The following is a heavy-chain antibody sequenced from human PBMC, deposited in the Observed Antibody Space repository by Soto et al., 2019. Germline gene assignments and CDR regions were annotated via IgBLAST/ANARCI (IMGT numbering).Heavy chain of an antibody. D-gene: IGHD3-10*01. CDR2: LYSGGST. V-gene: IGHV3-53*02. CDR3: ARDRPGDEGDAFDI. J-gene: IGHJ3*02. Sequence: EVQLVETGGGLIQPGGSLRLSCAASGLTVSSNYMNWVRQAPGKGLEWVSVLYSGGSTHYAGSVKGRFIISRDNSKNTVYLQMNSRRAEDTAVYYCARDRPGDEGDAFDIWGHGTMVTVSS. CDR1: GLTVSSNY.